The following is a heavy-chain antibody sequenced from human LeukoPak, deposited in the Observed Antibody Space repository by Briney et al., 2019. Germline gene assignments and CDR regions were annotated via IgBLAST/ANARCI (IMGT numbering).Heavy chain of an antibody. V-gene: IGHV4-38-2*02. CDR3: ARSARRITMVRGGYMDV. J-gene: IGHJ6*03. D-gene: IGHD3-10*01. CDR1: GYSISSGYY. Sequence: PSETLSLTCTVSGYSISSGYYWGWIRQPPGKGLEWIGSIYHSGSTYYNPSLKSRVTISVDTSKNQFSLKLSSVTAADTAVYYCARSARRITMVRGGYMDVWGKGTTVTISS. CDR2: IYHSGST.